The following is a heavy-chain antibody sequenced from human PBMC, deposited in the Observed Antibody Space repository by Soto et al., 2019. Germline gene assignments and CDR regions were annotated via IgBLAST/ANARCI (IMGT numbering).Heavy chain of an antibody. J-gene: IGHJ6*02. CDR1: GGTFSRYG. CDR3: ARARNDNYYYGMDV. D-gene: IGHD3-22*01. Sequence: QVQLVQSGAEVKKPGSPVKVSCKASGGTFSRYGISWVRQAPGQGLEWMGGIIPIFGTANYAQKFQGRVTSTADESTSTAYMELSSLRSEDTAMYYCARARNDNYYYGMDVWGQGTRVTVSS. V-gene: IGHV1-69*12. CDR2: IIPIFGTA.